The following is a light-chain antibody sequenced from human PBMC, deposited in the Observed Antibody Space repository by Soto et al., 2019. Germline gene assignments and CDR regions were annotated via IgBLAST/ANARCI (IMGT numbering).Light chain of an antibody. CDR3: QQCTIWPLRT. V-gene: IGKV3-11*01. CDR2: HAY. J-gene: IGKJ4*01. CDR1: QNVHNY. Sequence: EIVLTQSPATLSLSPGERATLSCRASQNVHNYLAWYQQKPGQAPRLLIYHAYKRATGVPARFSGGGSGTDFTLTIPSLEPEDFAVYYCQQCTIWPLRTFGGGTKV.